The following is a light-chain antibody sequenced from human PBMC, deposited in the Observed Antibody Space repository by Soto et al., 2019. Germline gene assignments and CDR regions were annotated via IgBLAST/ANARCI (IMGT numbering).Light chain of an antibody. CDR1: SSNIGSHT. Sequence: QSVLTQPPSASGAPGQRVTISCSGGSSNIGSHTVYWYQQLPGTAPKLLIYRNNQRPSGVPDRFSGSKSGTSASLAISGLRSEDEADYYCAAWDDSLSGYVFGTGTKLTVL. CDR3: AAWDDSLSGYV. J-gene: IGLJ1*01. CDR2: RNN. V-gene: IGLV1-47*01.